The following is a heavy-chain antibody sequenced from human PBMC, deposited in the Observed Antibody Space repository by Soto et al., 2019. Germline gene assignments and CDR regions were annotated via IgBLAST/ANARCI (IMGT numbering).Heavy chain of an antibody. CDR3: ARGNGDSDY. CDR1: GGTFSSYT. J-gene: IGHJ4*02. CDR2: IIPILGIA. D-gene: IGHD2-21*02. Sequence: QVQLVQSGAEVKKPGSSVKVSCKASGGTFSSYTISWVRQAPGQGLEWMGRIIPILGIANYAQKFQGRVMITADKSTSTAYMELSSLRSEDTAVYYCARGNGDSDYWGQGTLVTVSS. V-gene: IGHV1-69*02.